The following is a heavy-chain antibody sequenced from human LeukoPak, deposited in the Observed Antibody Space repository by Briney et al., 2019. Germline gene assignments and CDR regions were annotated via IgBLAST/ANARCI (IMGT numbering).Heavy chain of an antibody. CDR1: GYTLTELS. CDR2: FDPGDGET. J-gene: IGHJ4*02. Sequence: ASVKVSCKVSGYTLTELSMHWVRQAPGKGLEWMGGFDPGDGETIYAQKFQGRVTMTEDTSTDTAYMELSSLRSEDTAVYYCATWAGYYYGSGSYTPFDYWGQGTLVTVSS. CDR3: ATWAGYYYGSGSYTPFDY. D-gene: IGHD3-10*01. V-gene: IGHV1-24*01.